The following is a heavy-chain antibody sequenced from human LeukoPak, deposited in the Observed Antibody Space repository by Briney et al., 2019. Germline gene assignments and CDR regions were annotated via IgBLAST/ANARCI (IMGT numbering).Heavy chain of an antibody. D-gene: IGHD3-16*01. CDR3: ARTPSFMITFGGVIPAPFDY. CDR2: ISAYNGNT. J-gene: IGHJ4*02. CDR1: GYTFTGYY. Sequence: ASVKVSCKASGYTFTGYYLHWVRQAPGQGLEWMGWISAYNGNTNYAQKLQGRVTMTTDTSTSTAYMELRSLRSDDTAVYYCARTPSFMITFGGVIPAPFDYWGQGTLVTVSS. V-gene: IGHV1-18*04.